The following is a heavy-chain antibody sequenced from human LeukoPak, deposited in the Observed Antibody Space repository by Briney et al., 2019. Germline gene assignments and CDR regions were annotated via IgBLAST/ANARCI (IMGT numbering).Heavy chain of an antibody. CDR2: IYHSGST. V-gene: IGHV4-4*02. CDR3: ARASHDYGDYSHFDY. J-gene: IGHJ4*02. CDR1: GGSISSSNW. Sequence: SGTLSLTCAVSGGSISSSNWWSWVCQPPGKGLEWIGEIYHSGSTNYNPSLKSRVTIAVDKSKNQFSLKLSSVTAADTAVYYCARASHDYGDYSHFDYWGQGTLVTVSS. D-gene: IGHD4-17*01.